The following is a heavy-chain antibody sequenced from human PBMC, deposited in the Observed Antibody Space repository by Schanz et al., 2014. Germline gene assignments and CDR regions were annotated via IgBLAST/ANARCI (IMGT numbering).Heavy chain of an antibody. J-gene: IGHJ6*03. CDR3: ARLGTGMAVAGSVIDSYYYYMDV. V-gene: IGHV1-18*01. D-gene: IGHD6-19*01. Sequence: QVQLVQSGPEVEKPGASVKVSCEASRYTFNTYGLNWVRQAPGQGLEWMGWISAYTNNTNYAQKVQGRVTMTTDTSTGTAYMELSSLRSEDTAVYYCARLGTGMAVAGSVIDSYYYYMDVWGEGTTVTVSS. CDR2: ISAYTNNT. CDR1: RYTFNTYG.